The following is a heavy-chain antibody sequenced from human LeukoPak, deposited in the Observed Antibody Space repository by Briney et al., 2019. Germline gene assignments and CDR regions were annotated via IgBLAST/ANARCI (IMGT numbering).Heavy chain of an antibody. CDR2: INHSRST. Sequence: SETLSLTCAVYGGSFSGYYWSWIRQPPGKGLEWIGEINHSRSTNYNPSLKSRVTISVDTSKNQFSLKLSSVTAADTAVYYCARVGDITMISGAFDIWGQGTMVTVSS. CDR1: GGSFSGYY. V-gene: IGHV4-34*01. J-gene: IGHJ3*02. D-gene: IGHD3-22*01. CDR3: ARVGDITMISGAFDI.